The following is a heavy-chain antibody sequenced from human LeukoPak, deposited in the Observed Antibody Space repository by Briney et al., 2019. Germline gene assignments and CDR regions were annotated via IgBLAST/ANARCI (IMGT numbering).Heavy chain of an antibody. J-gene: IGHJ4*02. Sequence: PGGSLRLSCAASGFTFSRYWMHWVRQGPGKELIWVARMNEDGSITNYADSVRGRFTISRDNARNTLYLQMNSLRAEDTALYYCSKDPSGRDDSWGRGTLVTVSS. V-gene: IGHV3-74*01. D-gene: IGHD1-26*01. CDR3: SKDPSGRDDS. CDR1: GFTFSRYW. CDR2: MNEDGSIT.